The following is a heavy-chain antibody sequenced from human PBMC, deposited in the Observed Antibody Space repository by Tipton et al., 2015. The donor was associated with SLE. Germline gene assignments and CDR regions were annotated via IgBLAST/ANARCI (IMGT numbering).Heavy chain of an antibody. J-gene: IGHJ4*02. CDR1: DESFSGHF. D-gene: IGHD3-10*01. Sequence: TLSLTCAVYDESFSGHFWSWIRQPPGKGLEWIGLINYSATTIYNPSHKSRVSMSIDIVKKQFSLKLNSVTAADTAVSYCERLANNYGSGTTFDYWCQGTLVTVSS. CDR3: ERLANNYGSGTTFDY. CDR2: INYSATT. V-gene: IGHV4-34*01.